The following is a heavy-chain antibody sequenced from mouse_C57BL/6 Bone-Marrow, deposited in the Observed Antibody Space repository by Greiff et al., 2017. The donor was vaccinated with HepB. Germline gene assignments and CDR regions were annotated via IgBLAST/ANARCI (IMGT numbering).Heavy chain of an antibody. J-gene: IGHJ4*01. CDR2: ISNGGGST. Sequence: EVQGVESGGGLVQPGGSLKLSCAASGFTFSDYYMYWVRQTPEKRLEWVAYISNGGGSTYYPDTVKGRFTISRDNAKNTLYLQMSRLKSEDTAMYYCARRDYGSSSYAMDYWGQGTSVTVSS. D-gene: IGHD1-1*01. CDR3: ARRDYGSSSYAMDY. V-gene: IGHV5-12*01. CDR1: GFTFSDYY.